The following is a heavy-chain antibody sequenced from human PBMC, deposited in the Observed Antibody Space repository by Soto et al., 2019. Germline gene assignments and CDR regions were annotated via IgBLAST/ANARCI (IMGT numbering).Heavy chain of an antibody. J-gene: IGHJ4*02. CDR2: VSIGGST. V-gene: IGHV3-23*01. CDR1: ESIYRSGA. CDR3: AKRRGAGGHFVY. Sequence: XGFERLSGAECESIYRSGAMCWDRQGPGKGLEWVAVVSIGGSTHYADSVRGRSTISRDNSKNTLSLQMNSMTAEDTAVYFCAKRRGAGGHFVYWCQGALVTVPS. D-gene: IGHD2-15*01.